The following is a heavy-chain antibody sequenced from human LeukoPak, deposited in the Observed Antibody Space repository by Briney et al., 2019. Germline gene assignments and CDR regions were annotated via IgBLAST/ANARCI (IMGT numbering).Heavy chain of an antibody. CDR2: IWYDGSIK. J-gene: IGHJ3*01. CDR3: ARAVGPFDF. CDR1: GFTFSTYG. Sequence: GRSLRLSCAASGFTFSTYGMHWVRQAPGKGLEWVAVIWYDGSIKYYGDSVKGRFTISRDNSKNTLYLQMNSLRAEDMAMYYCARAVGPFDFWGPGTLVIVSS. V-gene: IGHV3-33*01.